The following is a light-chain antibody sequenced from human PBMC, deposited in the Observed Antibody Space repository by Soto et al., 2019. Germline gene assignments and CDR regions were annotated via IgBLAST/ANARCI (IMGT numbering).Light chain of an antibody. Sequence: EIVMTQSPATLSVSPGERATRSCRASQSVSTNLAWYQQKPGQAPRLLMYGASTRATGIPARFSGSGSGTEFTLTISSLQSEDFAVYYCQQYHNWPPYTFGQGTQLEIK. J-gene: IGKJ2*01. CDR2: GAS. CDR1: QSVSTN. CDR3: QQYHNWPPYT. V-gene: IGKV3-15*01.